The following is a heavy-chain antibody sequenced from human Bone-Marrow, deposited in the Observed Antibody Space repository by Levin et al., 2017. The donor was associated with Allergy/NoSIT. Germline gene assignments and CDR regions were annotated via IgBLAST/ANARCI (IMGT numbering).Heavy chain of an antibody. CDR1: GGSITNYY. J-gene: IGHJ4*02. D-gene: IGHD4-17*01. CDR3: AGATMVTTGYDS. CDR2: IYYSGDT. Sequence: PSETLSLTCSVSGGSITNYYWNWIRQSPGKGLEWIGYIYYSGDTNYSSYLRSRVSISVDRSKKQFSLKLTSVTAADTAVYYCAGATMVTTGYDSWGQGSLFTVSS. V-gene: IGHV4-59*01.